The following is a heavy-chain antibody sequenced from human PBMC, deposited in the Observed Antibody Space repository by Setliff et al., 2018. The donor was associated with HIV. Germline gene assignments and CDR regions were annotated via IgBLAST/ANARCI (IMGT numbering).Heavy chain of an antibody. CDR1: GGSIISSSYY. CDR2: ITYSGST. CDR3: ARRSDTHGNWNLDL. J-gene: IGHJ2*01. Sequence: SETLSLTCTVSGGSIISSSYYWGWIRQPPGKGLEWIVHITYSGSTYYNPYLKSRVTISVDTSKKQFSLKLSSVTAADAAVYYCARRSDTHGNWNLDLWGRGTLVTVSS. V-gene: IGHV4-39*01.